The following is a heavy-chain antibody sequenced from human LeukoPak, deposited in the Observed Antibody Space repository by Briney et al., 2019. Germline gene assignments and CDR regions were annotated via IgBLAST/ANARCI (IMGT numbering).Heavy chain of an antibody. CDR1: GFTFSNYW. V-gene: IGHV3-7*01. Sequence: GGSLRLSCVASGFTFSNYWMSWVRQVPGKGLEWVANIKQDESEKYYVDSVKGRFTISRDNAKNSLYLQLNSLRAEDTAVYYCARGKAFDIWGQGTMVTVS. CDR2: IKQDESEK. CDR3: ARGKAFDI. J-gene: IGHJ3*02.